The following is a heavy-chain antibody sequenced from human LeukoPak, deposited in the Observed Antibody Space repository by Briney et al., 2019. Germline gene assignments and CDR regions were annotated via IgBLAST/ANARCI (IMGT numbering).Heavy chain of an antibody. CDR2: RYYSGST. D-gene: IGHD1-26*01. V-gene: IGHV4-39*07. J-gene: IGHJ6*03. CDR1: GCSISSSSYW. CDR3: ARETSQKWAHYMDV. Sequence: SETLSLTCTVSGCSISSSSYWWGWRRQPPGKGLEWIGSRYYSGSTYYNPPLKSGVTISIDTSMNQSSLELTSVTVADTAVYYCARETSQKWAHYMDVWGKGTTVTISS.